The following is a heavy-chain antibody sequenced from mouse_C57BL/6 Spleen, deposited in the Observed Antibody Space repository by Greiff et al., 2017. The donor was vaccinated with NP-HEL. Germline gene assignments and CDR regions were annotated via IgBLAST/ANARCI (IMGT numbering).Heavy chain of an antibody. Sequence: EVMLVESGGDLVKPGGSLKLSCAASGFTFSSYGMSWVRQTPDKRLEWVATISSGGSYTYYPDSVKGRFTISRDNAKNTLYLQMSSLKSEDTAMYYCARLYDYDRWFAYWGQGTLVTVSA. D-gene: IGHD2-4*01. CDR2: ISSGGSYT. CDR3: ARLYDYDRWFAY. CDR1: GFTFSSYG. V-gene: IGHV5-6*02. J-gene: IGHJ3*01.